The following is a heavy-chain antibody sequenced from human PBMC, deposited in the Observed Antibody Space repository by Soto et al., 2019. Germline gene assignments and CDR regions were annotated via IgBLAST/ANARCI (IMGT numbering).Heavy chain of an antibody. CDR1: GYTFTSYY. V-gene: IGHV1-46*01. D-gene: IGHD3-22*01. CDR2: INPSGGST. J-gene: IGHJ6*02. CDR3: ASSLVYYYDSSGYYYYGMDV. Sequence: ASVKVSCKASGYTFTSYYMHWVRPAPGQGLEWMGIINPSGGSTSYAQKFQGRVTMTRDTSTSTVYMELSSLRSEDTAVYYCASSLVYYYDSSGYYYYGMDVWGQGTTVTVSS.